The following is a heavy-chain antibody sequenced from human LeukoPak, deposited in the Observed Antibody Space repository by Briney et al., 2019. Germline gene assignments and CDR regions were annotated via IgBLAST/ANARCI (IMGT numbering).Heavy chain of an antibody. CDR2: TYYRSKWYS. J-gene: IGHJ4*02. Sequence: SQTLSLTCAISGDSVSSNSAAWNWIRQSPSRGLEWLGRTYYRSKWYSDYVVSMKSRITINPDTSKNQLSLQLTSVTPEDTAVYYCARDSGTYSPYFDYWGQGTLVTVSS. CDR3: ARDSGTYSPYFDY. V-gene: IGHV6-1*01. CDR1: GDSVSSNSAA. D-gene: IGHD2-21*01.